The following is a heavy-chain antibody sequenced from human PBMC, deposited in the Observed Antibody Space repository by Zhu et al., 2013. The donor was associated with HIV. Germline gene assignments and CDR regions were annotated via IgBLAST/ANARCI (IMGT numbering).Heavy chain of an antibody. J-gene: IGHJ2*01. D-gene: IGHD3-10*01. CDR1: GYTVTNYY. V-gene: IGHV1-46*01. Sequence: QVQLVQSGAEVKKPGASVKIPCRASGYTVTNYYVHWVRQAPGQGLEWMGEFNPHSGKTRNAENFQGRVNLTWDTSTTTLYMALSSLRSDDTAVYYCARGLSTMLRGYFDLWGRGTLVTVSS. CDR2: FNPHSGKT. CDR3: ARGLSTMLRGYFDL.